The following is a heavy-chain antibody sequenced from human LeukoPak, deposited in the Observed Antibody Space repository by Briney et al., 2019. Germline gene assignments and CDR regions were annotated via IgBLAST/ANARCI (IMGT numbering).Heavy chain of an antibody. D-gene: IGHD2-21*02. J-gene: IGHJ4*02. CDR3: ARAAYCGGDCYLFDY. Sequence: TPSETLSLTCTVSSDSIYSSNYYWGWIRQPPGEGLEWIGSIYYSGSTYYNSSLKSRVTISVDTSKNQFSLKLSSLTAADTAVYYCARAAYCGGDCYLFDYWGQGTLVTVFS. CDR2: IYYSGST. V-gene: IGHV4-39*01. CDR1: SDSIYSSNYY.